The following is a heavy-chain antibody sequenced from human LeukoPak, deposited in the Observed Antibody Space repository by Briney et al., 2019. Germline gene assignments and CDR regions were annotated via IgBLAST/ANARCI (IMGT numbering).Heavy chain of an antibody. CDR2: ISSSSSYI. CDR1: GFTFSSYE. J-gene: IGHJ4*02. D-gene: IGHD6-19*01. Sequence: GGSLRLSCAASGFTFSSYEMNWVRQAPGKGLEWVSSISSSSSYIYYADSVKGRFTISRDNAKNSLYLQMNSLRAEDTAVYYCARPAGSSGWYWWGQGTLVTVSS. CDR3: ARPAGSSGWYW. V-gene: IGHV3-21*01.